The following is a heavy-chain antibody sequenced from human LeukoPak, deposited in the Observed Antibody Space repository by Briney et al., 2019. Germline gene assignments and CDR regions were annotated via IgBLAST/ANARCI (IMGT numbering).Heavy chain of an antibody. CDR1: GYTFTHHY. J-gene: IGHJ4*02. Sequence: ASVKVSCKASGYTFTHHYIHWVRQAPGQGLEWMGIINPNGGATSYAQRFQGRVSMTRDTSTSTVYMELSSLRSGDTAVYYCARELLLHWGQGTLVTVSS. CDR2: INPNGGAT. V-gene: IGHV1-46*01. D-gene: IGHD2-15*01. CDR3: ARELLLH.